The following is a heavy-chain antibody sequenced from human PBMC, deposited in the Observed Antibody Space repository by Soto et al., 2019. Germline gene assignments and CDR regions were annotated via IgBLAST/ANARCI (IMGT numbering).Heavy chain of an antibody. CDR2: IYYSGST. D-gene: IGHD1-1*01. CDR3: ARNWNPIGYYYYGMDV. Sequence: QLQLQESGPGLVKPSETLSLTCTVSGGSISSSSYYLGWIRQPPGKGLEWIGSIYYSGSTYYNPSLKSRVTISVDTSKNQFSLKLSSVTAADTAVYYCARNWNPIGYYYYGMDVWGQGTTVTVSS. J-gene: IGHJ6*02. V-gene: IGHV4-39*01. CDR1: GGSISSSSYY.